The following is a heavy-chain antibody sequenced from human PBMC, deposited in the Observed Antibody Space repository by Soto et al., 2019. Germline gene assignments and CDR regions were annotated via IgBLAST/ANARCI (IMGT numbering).Heavy chain of an antibody. CDR1: GFTFSSYN. D-gene: IGHD7-27*01. V-gene: IGHV3-21*01. CDR2: ISSSSSYI. CDR3: ARERELGNAFDI. Sequence: GGSLRLSCAASGFTFSSYNMNWVRQAPGKGLEWVSSISSSSSYIYYADSVKGRFTITRDNAKNSLYLQMNSLRAEDTAVYYCARERELGNAFDIWGQGTMVTVSS. J-gene: IGHJ3*02.